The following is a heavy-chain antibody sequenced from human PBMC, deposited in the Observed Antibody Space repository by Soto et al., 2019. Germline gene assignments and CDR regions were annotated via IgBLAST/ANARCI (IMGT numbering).Heavy chain of an antibody. CDR1: GYTFTSYD. D-gene: IGHD3-3*02. V-gene: IGHV1-8*01. J-gene: IGHJ6*02. CDR2: MNPNSGNT. CDR3: ASSHLNYYYYYGMDV. Sequence: GASVKVSCKASGYTFTSYDINWVRQATGQGLEWMGWMNPNSGNTAYAQKFQGRVTMTRNTSISTAYMELSSLRSEDTAVYYCASSHLNYYYYYGMDVWGQGTTVTVSS.